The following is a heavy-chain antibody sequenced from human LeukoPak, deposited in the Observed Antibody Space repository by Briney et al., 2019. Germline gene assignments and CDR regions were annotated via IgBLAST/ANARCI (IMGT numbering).Heavy chain of an antibody. V-gene: IGHV3-9*01. CDR3: AKDIDYDSSGYYFDY. D-gene: IGHD3-22*01. CDR1: GFTFDDYA. J-gene: IGHJ4*02. Sequence: PGGSLRLSCAASGFTFDDYAMRWVRQAPVKGLEWVSGISWNSGSIGYADSVKGRFTISRDNAKNSLYLQMNSLRAEDTALYYCAKDIDYDSSGYYFDYWGQGTLVTVSS. CDR2: ISWNSGSI.